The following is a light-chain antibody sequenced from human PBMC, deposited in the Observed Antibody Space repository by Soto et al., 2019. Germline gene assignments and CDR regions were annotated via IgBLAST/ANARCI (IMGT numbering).Light chain of an antibody. CDR3: CSYAGSSTLV. CDR1: SSDVGSYNL. Sequence: QSALTQPASVSGSPGQSITISCTGTSSDVGSYNLVSWYQQHPGKAPKLMIYDGSKRPSGVSNRFSGSKSDNTASLTISGLQAEDEADYYCCSYAGSSTLVFGTGTKVTVL. V-gene: IGLV2-23*01. CDR2: DGS. J-gene: IGLJ1*01.